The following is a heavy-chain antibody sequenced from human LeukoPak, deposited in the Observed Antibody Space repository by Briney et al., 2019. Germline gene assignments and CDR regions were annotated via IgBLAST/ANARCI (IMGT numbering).Heavy chain of an antibody. Sequence: GASLRLSCAASGFTFSSYSTNWVRQAPGKGLEWDSSISSSSSYIYYADSVKGRFTISRDNAKNSLYLQMNSLRAEDTAVYYCARAREYSGSLDAFDIWGQGTMVTVSS. CDR2: ISSSSSYI. CDR3: ARAREYSGSLDAFDI. V-gene: IGHV3-21*01. J-gene: IGHJ3*02. D-gene: IGHD1-26*01. CDR1: GFTFSSYS.